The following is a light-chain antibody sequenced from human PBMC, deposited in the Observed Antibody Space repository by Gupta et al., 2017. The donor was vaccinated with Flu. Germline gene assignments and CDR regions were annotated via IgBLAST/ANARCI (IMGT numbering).Light chain of an antibody. CDR1: RNDGKS. J-gene: IGLJ3*02. CDR2: DDR. V-gene: IGLV3-21*03. CDR3: QVWENRSGHSWV. Sequence: KKTRIHWEGNRNDGKSVHWYQQRPAQAPALVVYDDRERHAGSAERLSGSNSGNTAALTVSGVEAGGGGDCYCQVWENRSGHSWVFGGGTKRTVL.